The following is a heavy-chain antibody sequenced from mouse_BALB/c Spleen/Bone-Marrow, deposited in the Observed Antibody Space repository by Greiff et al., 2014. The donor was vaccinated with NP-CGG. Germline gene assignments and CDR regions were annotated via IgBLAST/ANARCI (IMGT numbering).Heavy chain of an antibody. CDR1: GYAFTNYL. V-gene: IGHV1-54*01. Sequence: QVQLKESGAELVRPGTSVKVSCKASGYAFTNYLIEWVKQRPGQGLEWIGVINPGSGGTNYNEKFKGKATLTADKSSSTAYMQLSSLTSDDSAVYFCARDGDYDEGYAVDYWGQGTSVTVSS. D-gene: IGHD2-4*01. CDR2: INPGSGGT. J-gene: IGHJ4*01. CDR3: ARDGDYDEGYAVDY.